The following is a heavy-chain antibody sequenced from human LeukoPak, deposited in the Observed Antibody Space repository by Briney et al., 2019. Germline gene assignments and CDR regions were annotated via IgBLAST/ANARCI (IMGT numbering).Heavy chain of an antibody. J-gene: IGHJ4*02. CDR3: ARVLGSISH. CDR2: TNPNSGNT. V-gene: IGHV1-8*01. Sequence: ASVKVSCKASGYTFSTCDINWVRHATGQGLEWMGWTNPNSGNTGFAHKFQGRVTLTRDTSISTAYMELSSLRSEDTAVYYCARVLGSISHWGQGTLVTVSS. D-gene: IGHD1-1*01. CDR1: GYTFSTCD.